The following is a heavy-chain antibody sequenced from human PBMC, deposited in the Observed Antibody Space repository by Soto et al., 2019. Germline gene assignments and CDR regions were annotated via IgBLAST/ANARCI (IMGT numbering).Heavy chain of an antibody. CDR1: GFTFSSYW. D-gene: IGHD1-26*01. CDR3: VRAEFGLGIDY. CDR2: IDSHGSYT. J-gene: IGHJ4*02. V-gene: IGHV3-74*01. Sequence: EVQLVKSGGGLVVPGGSLRLSCAASGFTFSSYWMHWVRQTPEKGLVWVSHIDSHGSYTTYADYVKGRFTISRYNAKKTLYLQMTSLRAEDTAVYYCVRAEFGLGIDYWGLGALVTVSS.